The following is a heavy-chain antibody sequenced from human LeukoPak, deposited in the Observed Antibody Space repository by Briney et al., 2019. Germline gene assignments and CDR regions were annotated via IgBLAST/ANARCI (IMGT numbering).Heavy chain of an antibody. CDR1: GGSISTYY. D-gene: IGHD3-22*01. CDR2: IYYSGST. V-gene: IGHV4-39*07. J-gene: IGHJ3*02. Sequence: SETLSLTCTVSGGSISTYYWGWIRQPPGKGLEWIGSIYYSGSTYYNPSLKSRVTISVDTSKNQFSLKLSSVTAADTAVYYCARARGITMIVSDAFDIWGQETMVTVSS. CDR3: ARARGITMIVSDAFDI.